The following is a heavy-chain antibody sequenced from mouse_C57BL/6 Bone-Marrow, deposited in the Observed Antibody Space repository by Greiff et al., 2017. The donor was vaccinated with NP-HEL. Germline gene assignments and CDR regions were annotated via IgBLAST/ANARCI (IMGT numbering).Heavy chain of an antibody. D-gene: IGHD1-1*01. V-gene: IGHV5-16*01. Sequence: EVMLVESEGGLVQPGSSMKLSCTASGFTFSDYYMAWVRQVPEKGLEWVANINYDGSSTYYLDSLKSRFIISRDNAKNILYLQMSSLKSEDTATYYCARDDYGSSPYWYFDVWGTGTTVTVSS. J-gene: IGHJ1*03. CDR2: INYDGSST. CDR3: ARDDYGSSPYWYFDV. CDR1: GFTFSDYY.